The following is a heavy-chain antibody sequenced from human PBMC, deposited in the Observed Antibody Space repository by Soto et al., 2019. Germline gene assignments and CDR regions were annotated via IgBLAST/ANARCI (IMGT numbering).Heavy chain of an antibody. Sequence: ASVKVSCKASGYTFTGYYMHWVRQAPGQGLEWMGWINPNSGGTNYAQKFQGWVTMTRDTSISTAYMELSRLRFDVTAVYYCAIYGGNSVYFDYWGQGTLVTVSS. CDR2: INPNSGGT. CDR3: AIYGGNSVYFDY. V-gene: IGHV1-2*04. D-gene: IGHD4-17*01. J-gene: IGHJ4*02. CDR1: GYTFTGYY.